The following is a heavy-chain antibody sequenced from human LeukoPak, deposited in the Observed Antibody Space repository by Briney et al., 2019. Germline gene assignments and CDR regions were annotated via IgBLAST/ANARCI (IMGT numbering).Heavy chain of an antibody. V-gene: IGHV4-39*01. CDR3: ANNQKQASDSSLDY. J-gene: IGHJ4*02. CDR2: IYYSGST. CDR1: GGSISSSSYY. D-gene: IGHD3-22*01. Sequence: SETLSLTCTVSGGSISSSSYYWGWIRQPPGKGLEWIGSIYYSGSTYYNPSLKSRVTISVDTSKNQFSLKLSSVTAADTAVYYCANNQKQASDSSLDYWGQGTLVTVSS.